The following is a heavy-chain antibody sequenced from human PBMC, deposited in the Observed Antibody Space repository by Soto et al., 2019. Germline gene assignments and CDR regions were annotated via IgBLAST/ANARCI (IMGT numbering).Heavy chain of an antibody. V-gene: IGHV4-30-2*01. CDR1: GRSISSCGYS. CDR3: ATVMGNWFDP. J-gene: IGHJ5*02. Sequence: TLSLTCAVSGRSISSCGYSWSWIRQRPGKGLEWIGYIYHRGSTYYNPSLKSRVTISVDRSKNQFSLKLSSVTAADTAVYYCATVMGNWFDPWGQGTLVTVSS. CDR2: IYHRGST.